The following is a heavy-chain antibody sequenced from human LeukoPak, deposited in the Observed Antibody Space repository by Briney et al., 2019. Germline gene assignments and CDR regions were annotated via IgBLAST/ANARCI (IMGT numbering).Heavy chain of an antibody. D-gene: IGHD3-22*01. Sequence: ASVKVSCKASGYTFTSYGISWVRQAPGQGLEWMGWTSAYNGNTNYAQKLQGRVTMTTDTSTSTAYMELRSLRSDDTAVYYCARMYYYDSSGYYSPWGQGTLVTVSS. CDR1: GYTFTSYG. J-gene: IGHJ5*02. CDR3: ARMYYYDSSGYYSP. V-gene: IGHV1-18*01. CDR2: TSAYNGNT.